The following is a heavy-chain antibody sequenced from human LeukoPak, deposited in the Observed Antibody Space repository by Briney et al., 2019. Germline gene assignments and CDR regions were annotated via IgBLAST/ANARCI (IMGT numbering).Heavy chain of an antibody. CDR2: IYSGGKT. D-gene: IGHD3-22*01. J-gene: IGHJ4*02. Sequence: GGSLRLSCAASGFIFSDRYMDWVRQAPGKGLEWVSVIYSGGKTYYADSVEGRFTISRDNSKNTLYLQMSNLRSEETAVYYCARTSGNYLTFNSWGQGTLVIVSS. V-gene: IGHV3-66*01. CDR1: GFIFSDRY. CDR3: ARTSGNYLTFNS.